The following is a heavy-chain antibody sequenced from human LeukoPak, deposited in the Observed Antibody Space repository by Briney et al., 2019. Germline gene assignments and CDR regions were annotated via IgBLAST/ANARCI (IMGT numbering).Heavy chain of an antibody. CDR3: TRARGGYTSGIDY. Sequence: GGSLRLSCIGSGFNFGDYAMTWVRQAPGKGLEWGGFIRSKAFGATTESVASVKGRFSISRDDSKTIAYLQMNSLKAEDTAIYYCTRARGGYTSGIDYWGQGTLVTVSS. CDR1: GFNFGDYA. J-gene: IGHJ4*02. V-gene: IGHV3-49*04. CDR2: IRSKAFGATT. D-gene: IGHD6-19*01.